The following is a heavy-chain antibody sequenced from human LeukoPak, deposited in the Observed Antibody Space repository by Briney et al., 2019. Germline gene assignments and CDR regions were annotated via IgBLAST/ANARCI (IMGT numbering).Heavy chain of an antibody. D-gene: IGHD1-26*01. CDR1: GFTFGSYW. CDR2: INTVGGDT. J-gene: IGHJ4*02. V-gene: IGHV3-74*01. Sequence: PGGSLRLSCAASGFTFGSYWMHWVRQAPGKGLVWVSRINTVGGDTIYAESVKGRFTISRDNAKNTLFMQMNSLRAEDTAVYYCARDEKIVGASGQDYWGQGTLVTVSS. CDR3: ARDEKIVGASGQDY.